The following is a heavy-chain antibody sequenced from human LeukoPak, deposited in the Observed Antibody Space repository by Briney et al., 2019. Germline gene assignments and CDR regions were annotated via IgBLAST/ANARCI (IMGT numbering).Heavy chain of an antibody. J-gene: IGHJ6*02. CDR1: GYTLTELS. CDR3: ARGKTDSYGFPDEFYYYYYGMDV. Sequence: WASVKVSCKVSGYTLTELSMHWVRQAPGKGLEWMGGFDPEDGETIYAQKFQGRVTMTEDTSTDTAYMELSSLRSEDTAVYYCARGKTDSYGFPDEFYYYYYGMDVWGQGTTVTVSS. V-gene: IGHV1-24*01. CDR2: FDPEDGET. D-gene: IGHD5-18*01.